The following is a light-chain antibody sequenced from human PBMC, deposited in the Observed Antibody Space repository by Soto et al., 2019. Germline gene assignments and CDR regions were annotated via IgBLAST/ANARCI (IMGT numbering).Light chain of an antibody. CDR2: LGS. J-gene: IGKJ5*01. CDR1: QSLLHSNGYNY. Sequence: DIVMTQSPLSLPVTPGEPASISCRSSQSLLHSNGYNYLDWYLQKPGQSPQLLIYLGSNRASGVPDRFSGSGSGTDFTLTISRVEAEDVGVYYCMQSLQTRITFGQGTRLEIK. CDR3: MQSLQTRIT. V-gene: IGKV2-28*01.